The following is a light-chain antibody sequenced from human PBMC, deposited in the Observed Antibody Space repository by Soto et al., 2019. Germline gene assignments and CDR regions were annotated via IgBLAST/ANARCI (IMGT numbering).Light chain of an antibody. V-gene: IGLV1-40*01. CDR1: SSNIGAGYD. Sequence: QLVLTQPPSVSGAPGQRVTISCTGSSSNIGAGYDVHWYQQLPGTAPKLLIYGNNNRPSGVPDRFSGSKSGTSASLAITGLQADDEADYYCQSYDSSVTLRVFGTGTKVTVL. J-gene: IGLJ1*01. CDR2: GNN. CDR3: QSYDSSVTLRV.